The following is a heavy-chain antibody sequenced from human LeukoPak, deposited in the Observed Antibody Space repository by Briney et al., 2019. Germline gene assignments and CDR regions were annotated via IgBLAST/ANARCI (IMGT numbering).Heavy chain of an antibody. J-gene: IGHJ4*02. D-gene: IGHD5-18*01. CDR1: GGSFSGYY. CDR2: INHSGST. V-gene: IGHV4-34*01. Sequence: SETLSLTCAVYGGSFSGYYWNWIRQPPGKGLEWIGEINHSGSTNYNPSLKSRVTISVDTSKNQFSLKLSSVTAADTAFYYCARRGYSYGLWGQGTLVTVSS. CDR3: ARRGYSYGL.